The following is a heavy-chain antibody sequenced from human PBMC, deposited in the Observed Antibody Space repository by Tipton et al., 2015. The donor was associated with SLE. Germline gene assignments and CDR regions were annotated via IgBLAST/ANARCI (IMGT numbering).Heavy chain of an antibody. Sequence: TLSLTCTVSGGSISSYYWSWIRQPPGKGLEWIGYIYYSGSTNYNPSLKSRVTISVDTSKNQFSLKLSSVTAADTAVYYCARSDPSYSGYSYWGQGTLVTVSS. J-gene: IGHJ4*02. CDR3: ARSDPSYSGYSY. D-gene: IGHD5-12*01. V-gene: IGHV4-59*01. CDR1: GGSISSYY. CDR2: IYYSGST.